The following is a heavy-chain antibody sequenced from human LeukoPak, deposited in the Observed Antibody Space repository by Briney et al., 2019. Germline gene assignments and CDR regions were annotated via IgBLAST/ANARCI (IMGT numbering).Heavy chain of an antibody. Sequence: GASVKVSCKASGYTFTGYYMHWVRQAPGQGLEWMGWINPNSGGTNYAQKFQGRVTMTRDTSISTAYMGLSRLRSDDTAVYYCAREEIDYYGSGNHVDYWGQGTLVTVSS. D-gene: IGHD3-10*01. J-gene: IGHJ4*02. CDR1: GYTFTGYY. CDR2: INPNSGGT. CDR3: AREEIDYYGSGNHVDY. V-gene: IGHV1-2*02.